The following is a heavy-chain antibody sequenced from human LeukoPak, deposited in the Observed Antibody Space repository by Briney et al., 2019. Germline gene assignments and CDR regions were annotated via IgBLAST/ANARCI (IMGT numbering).Heavy chain of an antibody. CDR3: ARGVGSFGDDPRDALDI. D-gene: IGHD4-17*01. CDR2: IHSTGST. Sequence: SETLSLTCTVAGGSISPNYWSWIRQPAGKGLEWIGRIHSTGSTNYNPSLRGRVTMSVDMSKKQFSLKLTSVPAADTAVYFCARGVGSFGDDPRDALDIWGQGTMVTVSS. CDR1: GGSISPNY. J-gene: IGHJ3*02. V-gene: IGHV4-4*07.